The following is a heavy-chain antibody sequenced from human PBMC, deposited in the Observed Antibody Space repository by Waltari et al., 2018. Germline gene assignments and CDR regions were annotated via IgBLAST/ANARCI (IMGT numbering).Heavy chain of an antibody. J-gene: IGHJ4*02. D-gene: IGHD4-17*01. CDR2: IYHSGST. Sequence: QVQLQESGPGLVKPSETLSLTCAVSGYSISSGYYWGWIRQPPGKGLEWIGSIYHSGSTDYNPSLNSRVTISVDTSKNQFSLKLSSVTAADTAVYYCARVNGDYKFDYWGQGTLVTVSS. V-gene: IGHV4-38-2*01. CDR1: GYSISSGYY. CDR3: ARVNGDYKFDY.